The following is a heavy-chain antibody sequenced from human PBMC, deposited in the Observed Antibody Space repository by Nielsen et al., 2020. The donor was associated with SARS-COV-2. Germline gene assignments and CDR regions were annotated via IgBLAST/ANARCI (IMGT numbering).Heavy chain of an antibody. Sequence: GESLKISCAASGFTFSSYWMSWVRQAPGKGLEWVANIKQDGSEKYYVDSVKGRFTIPRDNAKNSLYLQMNSLRAEDTAVYYCARARVRITIFGVVIVPYYFDYWGQGTLVTVSS. CDR1: GFTFSSYW. V-gene: IGHV3-7*03. D-gene: IGHD3-3*01. J-gene: IGHJ4*02. CDR3: ARARVRITIFGVVIVPYYFDY. CDR2: IKQDGSEK.